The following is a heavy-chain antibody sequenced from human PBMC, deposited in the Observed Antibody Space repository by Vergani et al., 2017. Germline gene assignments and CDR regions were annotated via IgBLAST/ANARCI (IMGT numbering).Heavy chain of an antibody. D-gene: IGHD1-26*01. CDR2: INPSGGST. CDR1: GYTFTSYY. J-gene: IGHJ2*01. Sequence: QVQLVQSGAEVKKPGASVKVSCKASGYTFTSYYMHWVRQAPGQGLEWMGIINPSGGSTSYAQKFKGRVTMTRDTSTSTVYMELSSLRSEDTAVYYCARSSGSYWYFDLWGRGTLVTVSS. CDR3: ARSSGSYWYFDL. V-gene: IGHV1-46*01.